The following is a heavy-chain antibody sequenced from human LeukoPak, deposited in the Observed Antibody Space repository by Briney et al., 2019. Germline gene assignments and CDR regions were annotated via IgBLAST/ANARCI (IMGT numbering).Heavy chain of an antibody. J-gene: IGHJ4*02. CDR2: IHYSGSA. CDR3: ARDMGAPDYGSYSVDY. V-gene: IGHV4-61*01. Sequence: SETLSLTCTVSGGSVSSGSYYWSWIRQPPGRGLEWIAYIHYSGSAAYNPSLKSRVTISRDMSTNQFSLKMTSVSAADTAVYFCARDMGAPDYGSYSVDYWGQGTLVTVSS. CDR1: GGSVSSGSYY. D-gene: IGHD4-23*01.